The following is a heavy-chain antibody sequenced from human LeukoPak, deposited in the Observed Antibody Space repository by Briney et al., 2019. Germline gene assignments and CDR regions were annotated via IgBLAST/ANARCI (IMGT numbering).Heavy chain of an antibody. Sequence: ASVKVSCKASGYTFTGYYMHWVRQAPGQGLEWMGWINPNSGGTNYAQKFQGRVTMTRDTSISTAYMELSRLRSDDTAVYYWARDRVVPAASLDPWGQGTLVTVSS. D-gene: IGHD2-2*01. CDR3: ARDRVVPAASLDP. CDR2: INPNSGGT. V-gene: IGHV1-2*02. CDR1: GYTFTGYY. J-gene: IGHJ5*02.